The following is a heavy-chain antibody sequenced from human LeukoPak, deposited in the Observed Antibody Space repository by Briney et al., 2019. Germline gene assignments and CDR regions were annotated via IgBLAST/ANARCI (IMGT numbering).Heavy chain of an antibody. V-gene: IGHV3-7*01. J-gene: IGHJ4*02. CDR3: ARGLAAAGTAIFDS. D-gene: IGHD6-13*01. CDR1: GFTFSSYW. CDR2: IKQDGSEK. Sequence: GGSLRLSCAASGFTFSSYWMSWVRQAPGMGLEWVANIKQDGSEKYYVDSVRGRFTISRDNAKNSLYLQMNSLGAEDTAVYYCARGLAAAGTAIFDSWGQGTLVTVSS.